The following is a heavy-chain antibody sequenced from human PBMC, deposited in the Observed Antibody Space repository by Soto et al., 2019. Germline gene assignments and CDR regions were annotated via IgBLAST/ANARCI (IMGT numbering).Heavy chain of an antibody. CDR1: GFTFSSYG. D-gene: IGHD1-26*01. CDR3: AKAAQWELLHYFDY. CDR2: ISYDGSNK. V-gene: IGHV3-30*18. J-gene: IGHJ4*02. Sequence: HPGGSLRLSCAASGFTFSSYGMHWVRQAPGKGLEWVAVISYDGSNKYYADSVKGRFTISRDNSKNTLYLQMNSLRAEDTAVYYCAKAAQWELLHYFDYWGQGTLVTVSS.